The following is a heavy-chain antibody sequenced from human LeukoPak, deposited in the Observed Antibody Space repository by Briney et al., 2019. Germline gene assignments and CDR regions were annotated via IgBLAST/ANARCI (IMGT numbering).Heavy chain of an antibody. Sequence: GGSLRLSCAASGFTVSSNYMNWVRQAPGKGLEWVSGIYIDGSTYYADSVKGRFTISRDNSRNTLYLQMNSLRAEDTAVYYCPRITAYDDSWGQGTLVTVSS. CDR3: PRITAYDDS. CDR2: IYIDGST. J-gene: IGHJ5*01. V-gene: IGHV3-53*01. D-gene: IGHD1-20*01. CDR1: GFTVSSNY.